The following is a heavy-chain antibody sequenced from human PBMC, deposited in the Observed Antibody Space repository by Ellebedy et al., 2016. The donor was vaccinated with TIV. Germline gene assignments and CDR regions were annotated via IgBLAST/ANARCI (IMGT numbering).Heavy chain of an antibody. Sequence: PGGSLRLSCAASGLTFSSHAMSWVRQAPGKGLEWVSGIISSGDSTYYADSVKGRFTVSRDNSKNPLFLQVNSLRAEDTAVYYCIFKGMSARLYWGQGTLVTVSS. CDR2: IISSGDST. CDR3: IFKGMSARLY. CDR1: GLTFSSHA. D-gene: IGHD6-6*01. V-gene: IGHV3-23*01. J-gene: IGHJ1*01.